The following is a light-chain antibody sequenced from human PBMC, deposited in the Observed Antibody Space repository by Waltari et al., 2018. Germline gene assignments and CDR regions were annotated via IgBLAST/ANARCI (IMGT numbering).Light chain of an antibody. Sequence: EVVLTQSPGTLSLSPGERATLSCRASQSVSKYLAWYQQRPGQAPRLLIYAASTRATGVPDRFSGSGFGTDFSLTISRLEPEDIAVYFCQNHERLPATFGQGTRVVIK. J-gene: IGKJ1*01. CDR2: AAS. CDR1: QSVSKY. CDR3: QNHERLPAT. V-gene: IGKV3-20*01.